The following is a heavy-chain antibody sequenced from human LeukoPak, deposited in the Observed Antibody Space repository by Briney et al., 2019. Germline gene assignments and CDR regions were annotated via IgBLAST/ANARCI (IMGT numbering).Heavy chain of an antibody. CDR1: GGSISSGGYY. D-gene: IGHD6-19*01. J-gene: IGHJ4*02. V-gene: IGHV4-31*03. CDR3: ARGRGQWLVGRYFDY. Sequence: PSETLSLTCTVSGGSISSGGYYWSWIRQHPGKGLEWIGYIYYSGSTYYNPSLKSRVTISVDTSKNQFSLKLSSVTAADTAVYYCARGRGQWLVGRYFDYWGQGTLVTVSS. CDR2: IYYSGST.